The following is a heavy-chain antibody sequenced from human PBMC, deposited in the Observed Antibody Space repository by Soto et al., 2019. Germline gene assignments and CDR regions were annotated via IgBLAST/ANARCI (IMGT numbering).Heavy chain of an antibody. V-gene: IGHV4-39*01. CDR1: GGSINSDTDY. J-gene: IGHJ5*02. Sequence: QLQLQESGPGLVKPSETSSLTCTVSGGSINSDTDYWAWIRQPPGKALEWIGSIYHSGSTYQNPSLKSRITMSVEKSKNQFSLRLTSVTAADTAVYYCARRLEEYGNYWFDPWGQGILVTVSS. CDR2: IYHSGST. CDR3: ARRLEEYGNYWFDP. D-gene: IGHD4-17*01.